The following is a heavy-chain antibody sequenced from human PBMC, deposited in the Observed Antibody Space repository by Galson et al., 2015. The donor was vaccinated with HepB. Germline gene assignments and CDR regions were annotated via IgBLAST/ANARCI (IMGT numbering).Heavy chain of an antibody. V-gene: IGHV3-11*06. J-gene: IGHJ1*01. D-gene: IGHD2-21*02. CDR3: ATSLVVVTAILDFQH. CDR1: GFTFSDYY. Sequence: SLRLSCAASGFTFSDYYMSWIRQAPGKGLEWVSYISSSSSYTNYADSVKGRFTISRDNAKNSLYLQMNSLRAEDTAVYYCATSLVVVTAILDFQHWGQGILVTVSS. CDR2: ISSSSSYT.